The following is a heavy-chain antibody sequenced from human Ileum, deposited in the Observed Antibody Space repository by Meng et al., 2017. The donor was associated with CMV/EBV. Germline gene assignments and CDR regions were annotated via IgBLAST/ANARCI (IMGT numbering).Heavy chain of an antibody. J-gene: IGHJ4*02. CDR2: ISYDGNNK. CDR3: ARELTGYNSGWYFDY. D-gene: IGHD6-19*01. Sequence: SGFNFSSYTMHWGRQPPGKGLEWLSIISYDGNNKYYADSVKGRLTISRDNAKNTLYLQINSLRVEDTAMYFCARELTGYNSGWYFDYWGQGTLVTVSS. V-gene: IGHV3-30*04. CDR1: GFNFSSYT.